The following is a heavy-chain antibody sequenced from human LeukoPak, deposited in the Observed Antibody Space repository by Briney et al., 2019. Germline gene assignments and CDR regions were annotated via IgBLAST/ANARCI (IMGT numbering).Heavy chain of an antibody. CDR1: GGSISRYY. J-gene: IGHJ1*01. V-gene: IGHV4-59*01. CDR3: ARGRYYDSSGYSLWGEPEYFQH. CDR2: IYYSGRT. Sequence: PSETLSLTCIVSGGSISRYYWSWIRQPPGKGLEWVGYIYYSGRTNYNPSLKSRVTISVDTSKNQFSLMLSSVTAAATAVYYCARGRYYDSSGYSLWGEPEYFQHWGPGTLVTVSS. D-gene: IGHD3-22*01.